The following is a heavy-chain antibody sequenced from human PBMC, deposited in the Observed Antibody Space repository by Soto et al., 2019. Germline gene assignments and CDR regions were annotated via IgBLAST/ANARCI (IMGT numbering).Heavy chain of an antibody. J-gene: IGHJ4*02. Sequence: SVKVSCKASGFTFTNSAVQWVRQARGQRLEWIGWIVVGSGNTNYAQKFQARVTITRDMSTTTAYMELSSLRSEDTAVYYCATDKGDSYDYVSYWGQGTLVTVSS. V-gene: IGHV1-58*01. CDR1: GFTFTNSA. D-gene: IGHD3-16*01. CDR3: ATDKGDSYDYVSY. CDR2: IVVGSGNT.